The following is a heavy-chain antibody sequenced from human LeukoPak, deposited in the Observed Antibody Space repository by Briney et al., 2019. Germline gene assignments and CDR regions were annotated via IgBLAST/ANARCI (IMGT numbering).Heavy chain of an antibody. D-gene: IGHD3-22*01. J-gene: IGHJ3*02. CDR3: ARDCGEDSSGCPDAFDI. Sequence: GGSLRLSCEVSGFTFSSYGMHWVRQAPGKGLGWVAVISYDGSYKYYADSVKGRFTISRDNSKNTLYLQINSLRADDTAVYYCARDCGEDSSGCPDAFDIWGQGTMVTVSS. CDR2: ISYDGSYK. V-gene: IGHV3-30*03. CDR1: GFTFSSYG.